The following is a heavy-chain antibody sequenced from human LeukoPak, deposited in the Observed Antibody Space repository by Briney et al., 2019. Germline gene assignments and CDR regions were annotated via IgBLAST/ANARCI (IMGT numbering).Heavy chain of an antibody. Sequence: GASLKISCKGSGYNFASYWIGWVRQMPGKGLECMGIVYPDDSDTRYSPSFRGQVTISADKSINTAYLQWNSLKASDTAIYYCARRLGTGTPEFWGQGTLVTVSS. V-gene: IGHV5-51*01. CDR3: ARRLGTGTPEF. D-gene: IGHD1-1*01. J-gene: IGHJ4*02. CDR2: VYPDDSDT. CDR1: GYNFASYW.